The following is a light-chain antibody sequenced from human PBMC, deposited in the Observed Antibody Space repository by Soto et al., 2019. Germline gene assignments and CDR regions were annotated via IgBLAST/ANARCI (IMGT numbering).Light chain of an antibody. CDR3: QEAYSFPVT. V-gene: IGKV1-33*01. J-gene: IGKJ5*01. CDR1: QDISNY. CDR2: NAS. Sequence: DIQMTQSPSFLSASVGDRVTITCQASQDISNYLNWYQQKPGKAPKLLIYNASNLETGVPSRFGGGGSGTDFTFTISSLQPEDIATYYCQEAYSFPVTFGLGTRLEI.